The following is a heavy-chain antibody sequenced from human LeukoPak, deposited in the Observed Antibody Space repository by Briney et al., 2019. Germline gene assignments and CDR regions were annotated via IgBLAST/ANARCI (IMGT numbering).Heavy chain of an antibody. CDR1: GASFSDFY. Sequence: SETLSLTCAVYGASFSDFYWSWIRQPPGMGLEWIGEINHSGSTNHNPSLKSRLTISVDTSKNQFSLKLSSVTAADTAVYYCARYIVVVPAAMALNWFDPWGQGTLVTVSS. CDR2: INHSGST. D-gene: IGHD2-2*01. CDR3: ARYIVVVPAAMALNWFDP. J-gene: IGHJ5*02. V-gene: IGHV4-34*01.